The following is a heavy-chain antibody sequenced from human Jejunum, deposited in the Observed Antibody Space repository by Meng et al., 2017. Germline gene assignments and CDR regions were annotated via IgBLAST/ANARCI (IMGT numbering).Heavy chain of an antibody. J-gene: IGHJ6*02. CDR2: VDSSGSTI. Sequence: GGSLRLCCAASGFTFTDYYMSWIRQAPGKGLEWVLYVDSSGSTIYYADSMESRFTISRDNAKDSVFLQMNSLRADDTAVYYCARGSGYSSGWSSNYGLDVWGRGTTVTVSS. D-gene: IGHD6-19*01. V-gene: IGHV3-11*04. CDR3: ARGSGYSSGWSSNYGLDV. CDR1: GFTFTDYY.